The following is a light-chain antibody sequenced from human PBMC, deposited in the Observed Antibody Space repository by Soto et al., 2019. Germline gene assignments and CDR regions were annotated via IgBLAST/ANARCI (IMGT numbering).Light chain of an antibody. J-gene: IGKJ3*01. Sequence: AIRMTQSPSSLSASTGDRVTITCRASQGISSYLAWYQQKPGKGPKLLMYAASTLQSGVPSRFRGSGSGTDFTLTISCLQSEDFATYYCQQYYNYPFTFGPGTKVDIK. CDR3: QQYYNYPFT. V-gene: IGKV1-8*01. CDR2: AAS. CDR1: QGISSY.